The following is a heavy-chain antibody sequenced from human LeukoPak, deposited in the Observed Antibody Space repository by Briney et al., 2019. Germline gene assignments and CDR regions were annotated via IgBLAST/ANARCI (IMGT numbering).Heavy chain of an antibody. V-gene: IGHV4-59*01. J-gene: IGHJ4*02. CDR2: INYRGRT. Sequence: SETLSLTCTVSGRSISSYYWSWIRQAPGKGLEWIGYINYRGRTNYNPSLKSRVTISVDTSKNQFSLKLSSVTAADTAVYYCAASGYSAYRGDYWGQGTLVTVSA. CDR1: GRSISSYY. CDR3: AASGYSAYRGDY. D-gene: IGHD5-12*01.